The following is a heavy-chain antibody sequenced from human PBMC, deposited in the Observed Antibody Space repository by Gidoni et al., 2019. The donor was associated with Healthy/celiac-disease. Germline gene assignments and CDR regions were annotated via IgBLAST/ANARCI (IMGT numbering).Heavy chain of an antibody. Sequence: QVQLVESGGGVVQPGRSLRLSCAASGFTFSSYGMHWVRQAPGKGLEWVAVIWYDGSNKYYADSVKGRFTISRDNSKNTLYLQMNSLRAEDTAVYYCARDKRFLEWLLMDWGQGTLVTVSS. D-gene: IGHD3-3*01. V-gene: IGHV3-33*01. CDR2: IWYDGSNK. CDR3: ARDKRFLEWLLMD. J-gene: IGHJ4*02. CDR1: GFTFSSYG.